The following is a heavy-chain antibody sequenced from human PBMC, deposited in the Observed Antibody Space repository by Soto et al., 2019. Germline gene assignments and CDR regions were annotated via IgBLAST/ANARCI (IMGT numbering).Heavy chain of an antibody. D-gene: IGHD3-10*01. CDR2: IWYDGSNK. Sequence: CLRLSCAASGFTFSSYGMHWVRQAPGKGLEWVAVIWYDGSNKYYADSVKGRFTISRDNSKNTLYLQMNSLRAEDTAVYYCARDGGAGSYHPYYYGMDVWGQGTTVTVSS. CDR1: GFTFSSYG. V-gene: IGHV3-33*01. J-gene: IGHJ6*02. CDR3: ARDGGAGSYHPYYYGMDV.